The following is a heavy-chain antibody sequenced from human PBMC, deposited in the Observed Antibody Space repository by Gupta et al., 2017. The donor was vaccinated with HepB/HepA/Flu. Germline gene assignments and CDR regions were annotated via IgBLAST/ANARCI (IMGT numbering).Heavy chain of an antibody. CDR3: ARVKYCSSTSCYPFGY. CDR1: GGSISSGGYY. J-gene: IGHJ4*01. V-gene: IGHV4-31*03. CDR2: IYYCGSN. D-gene: IGHD2-2*01. Sequence: QVQLQESCPGLVKPSQTQCLPCPVSGGSISSGGYYWSWIRQHPGKGLEWVGYIYYCGSNYYHPSRKSRVTISVDTSKNQFSLKLSSVTAADTAVYYCARVKYCSSTSCYPFGYWGHGTLVTVFS.